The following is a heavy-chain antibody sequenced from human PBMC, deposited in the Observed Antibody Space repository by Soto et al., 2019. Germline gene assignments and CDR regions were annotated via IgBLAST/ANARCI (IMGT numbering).Heavy chain of an antibody. CDR3: ASSNMTTVTTFDY. D-gene: IGHD4-17*01. V-gene: IGHV1-69*02. CDR1: GGTFSSYT. CDR2: IIPILGIA. Sequence: QVQLVQSGAEVKKPGSSVKVSCKASGGTFSSYTISWVRQAPGQGLEWMGRIIPILGIANYARKFQGRVTITADKSTSTAYMELSSLRSEDTAVYYCASSNMTTVTTFDYWGQGTLVTVSS. J-gene: IGHJ4*02.